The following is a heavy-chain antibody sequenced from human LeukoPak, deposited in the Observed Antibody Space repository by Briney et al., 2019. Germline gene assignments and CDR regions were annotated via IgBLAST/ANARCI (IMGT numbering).Heavy chain of an antibody. CDR3: ARGRIAVAGYFDY. J-gene: IGHJ4*02. CDR2: INPNSGGT. D-gene: IGHD6-19*01. Sequence: ASVKVSCKASGYTFTGYYMHWVRQAPGQGLEWMGWINPNSGGTNYAQKFQGRVTMTRDTSISTAYVELSRLRSDDTAVYYCARGRIAVAGYFDYWGEGTLVTVSS. V-gene: IGHV1-2*02. CDR1: GYTFTGYY.